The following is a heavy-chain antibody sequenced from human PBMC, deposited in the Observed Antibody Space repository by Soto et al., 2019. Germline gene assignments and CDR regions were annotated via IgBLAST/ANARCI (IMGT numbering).Heavy chain of an antibody. Sequence: PGGSLRLSCAASGFTFSSYGMHWVRQAPGKGLEWVAVIWYDGSNKYYADSVKGRFTISRDNSKNTLYLQMNSLRAEDTAVYYCARAAKYYYGSGSYYSWFEPWGQGTLVTVSS. CDR3: ARAAKYYYGSGSYYSWFEP. J-gene: IGHJ5*02. CDR2: IWYDGSNK. V-gene: IGHV3-33*01. D-gene: IGHD3-10*01. CDR1: GFTFSSYG.